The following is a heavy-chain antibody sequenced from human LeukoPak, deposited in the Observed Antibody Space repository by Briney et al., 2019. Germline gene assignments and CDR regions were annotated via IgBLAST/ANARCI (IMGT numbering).Heavy chain of an antibody. D-gene: IGHD3-16*01. CDR2: ISPSGGIT. CDR1: GFTFSSHG. J-gene: IGHJ1*01. V-gene: IGHV3-23*01. Sequence: GGSLRLSCAASGFTFSSHGMNWVRQAPGKGLEWVSGISPSGGITYYTDSVKGRFTISRDNSKNTVSLQMNSLRGEDTAVYYCAKDDAWGRYKDWGQGTLVAVSS. CDR3: AKDDAWGRYKD.